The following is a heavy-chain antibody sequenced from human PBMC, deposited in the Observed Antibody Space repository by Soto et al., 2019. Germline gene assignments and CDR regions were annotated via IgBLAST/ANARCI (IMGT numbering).Heavy chain of an antibody. CDR2: IIPIFGTA. CDR3: ARAVVVPDAKGASGWFDP. Sequence: SVKVSCKASGGTFSSYAISWVRQAPGQGLEWMGGIIPIFGTANYAQKFQGRVTITADESTSTAYMELSSLRSEDTAVYYCARAVVVPDAKGASGWFDPWGQGTLVTVSS. V-gene: IGHV1-69*13. CDR1: GGTFSSYA. J-gene: IGHJ5*02. D-gene: IGHD2-2*01.